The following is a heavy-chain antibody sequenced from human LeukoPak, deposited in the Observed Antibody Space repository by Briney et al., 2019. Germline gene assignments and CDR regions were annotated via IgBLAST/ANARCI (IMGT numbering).Heavy chain of an antibody. CDR1: GFTFISYA. Sequence: GGSLRLSCAASGFTFISYAMSWVRQAPGGGLEGASVISGSGGRTYYAYSVKGLFTISGDNSKNTLNLQMISLRAEDTAVYYSAKPLYIDSSDYWYYFDYWGQGTLVTVSS. V-gene: IGHV3-23*01. CDR2: ISGSGGRT. J-gene: IGHJ4*02. CDR3: AKPLYIDSSDYWYYFDY. D-gene: IGHD3-22*01.